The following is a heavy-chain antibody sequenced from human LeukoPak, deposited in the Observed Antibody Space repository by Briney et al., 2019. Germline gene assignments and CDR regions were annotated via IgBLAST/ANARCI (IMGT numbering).Heavy chain of an antibody. CDR1: TVSVSGYY. CDR2: ISHRGRT. J-gene: IGHJ4*02. Sequence: RPSETLSLTCAVYTVSVSGYYWSWIRKPPGKGLEWIGEISHRGRTHYNPSLKSRVTMSVNTSNNQFALEGDSVTAADTAVYYCARIPLYFLEPFDYWGQGILVTVSS. D-gene: IGHD3-3*01. V-gene: IGHV4-34*01. CDR3: ARIPLYFLEPFDY.